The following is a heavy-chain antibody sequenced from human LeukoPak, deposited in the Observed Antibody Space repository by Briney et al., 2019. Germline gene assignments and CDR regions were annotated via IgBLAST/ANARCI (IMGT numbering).Heavy chain of an antibody. V-gene: IGHV3-53*01. Sequence: GGSLRLSCAASGFTVTSNYMTWVRQAPGKGLEWVSIIYRDGSTDYADSVKGRFTLSRDNSKNRLYLQMNSLRAEDTAVYYCASEPRPGSKTDYWGQGTLVTVSS. CDR3: ASEPRPGSKTDY. CDR2: IYRDGST. J-gene: IGHJ4*02. CDR1: GFTVTSNY.